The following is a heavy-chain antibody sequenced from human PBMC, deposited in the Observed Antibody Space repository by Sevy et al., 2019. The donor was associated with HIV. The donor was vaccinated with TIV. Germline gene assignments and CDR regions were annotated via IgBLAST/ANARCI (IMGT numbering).Heavy chain of an antibody. CDR3: ARAPPVRSGDDSLNWFDP. CDR1: YGPISAYY. D-gene: IGHD5-12*01. J-gene: IGHJ5*02. V-gene: IGHV4-59*01. Sequence: SETLSLTCSVSYGPISAYYWNWIRQSPGKGLEWIGYIHYRGSTNYNPSFKSRVTMSLDTSKNQFSLQLNSVTAADTALYYCARAPPVRSGDDSLNWFDPWGRGTLVTVSS. CDR2: IHYRGST.